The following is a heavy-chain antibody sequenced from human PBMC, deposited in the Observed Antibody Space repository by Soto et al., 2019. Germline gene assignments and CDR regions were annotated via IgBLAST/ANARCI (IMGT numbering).Heavy chain of an antibody. V-gene: IGHV1-18*01. CDR3: ARRYGDPSSSAGFDY. CDR1: GYTFTSYS. J-gene: IGHJ4*02. Sequence: QVHLVQSGAEVKKPGASVKVSCKASGYTFTSYSISWVRQVPGQGLEWMGWISGYKGKTNSAQKLQGRVTVTTDTSTNAVYMEMRSLRSDDTAVYYCARRYGDPSSSAGFDYWGQGTLVTVSS. D-gene: IGHD4-17*01. CDR2: ISGYKGKT.